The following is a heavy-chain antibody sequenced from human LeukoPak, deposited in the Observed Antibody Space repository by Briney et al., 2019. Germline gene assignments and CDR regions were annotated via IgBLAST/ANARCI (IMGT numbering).Heavy chain of an antibody. CDR3: ARLSYCGGDCHYSSYFDY. Sequence: GASLKISCKGSGYRFSNYWIAWVRQMPGKGLEWMGIVYPGDSEIRYSPSSHGQLTISGDKSISTAYLQWSSLKASDTAIYYCARLSYCGGDCHYSSYFDYWGQGTLVTVSS. D-gene: IGHD2-21*02. J-gene: IGHJ4*02. V-gene: IGHV5-51*01. CDR2: VYPGDSEI. CDR1: GYRFSNYW.